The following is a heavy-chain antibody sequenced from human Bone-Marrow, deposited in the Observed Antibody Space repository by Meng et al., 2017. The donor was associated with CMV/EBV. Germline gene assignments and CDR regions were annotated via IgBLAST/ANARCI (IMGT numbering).Heavy chain of an antibody. D-gene: IGHD3-3*01. CDR3: ARSLEWLYFDP. J-gene: IGHJ5*02. Sequence: ASVKVSCKASGYTFIGYYIHWVRQAPGQGLEWMGIINPSGGSTSYAQKFQGRVTMTRDTSTSTVYMELSSLRSEDTAVYYCARSLEWLYFDPWGQGTLVTVSS. CDR1: GYTFIGYY. V-gene: IGHV1-46*01. CDR2: INPSGGST.